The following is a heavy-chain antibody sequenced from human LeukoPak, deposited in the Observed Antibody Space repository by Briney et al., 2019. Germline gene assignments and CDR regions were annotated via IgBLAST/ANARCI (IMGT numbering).Heavy chain of an antibody. D-gene: IGHD3-3*01. Sequence: PSETLSLTCTVSGGSISSSSYYWGWIRQPPGKGLEWIGSIYYSGSTYYNPSLKSRVTISVDTSKNQFSLKLSSVTAADTAVYYCASQGRRFLEWLPDYWGQGTLVTVSS. J-gene: IGHJ4*02. CDR3: ASQGRRFLEWLPDY. CDR1: GGSISSSSYY. CDR2: IYYSGST. V-gene: IGHV4-39*01.